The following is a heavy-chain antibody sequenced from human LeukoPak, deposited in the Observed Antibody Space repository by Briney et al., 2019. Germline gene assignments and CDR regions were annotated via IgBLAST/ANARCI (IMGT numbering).Heavy chain of an antibody. V-gene: IGHV3-23*01. Sequence: PGGSLRLSCAASGFTFSGYAMSSVRQAPEKGLEWVSSINAFGASTYYADSVKGRFTISRDNSKSTLYLQINSLRAEDTAVYYCAKVALGYCSGGSCYYFDYGGQGTLVTVSS. CDR3: AKVALGYCSGGSCYYFDY. CDR1: GFTFSGYA. CDR2: INAFGAST. D-gene: IGHD2-15*01. J-gene: IGHJ4*02.